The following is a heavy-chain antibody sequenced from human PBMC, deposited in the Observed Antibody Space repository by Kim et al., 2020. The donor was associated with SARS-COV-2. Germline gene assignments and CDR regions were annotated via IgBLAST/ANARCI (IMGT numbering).Heavy chain of an antibody. D-gene: IGHD3-3*01. CDR2: ISSSSSYI. J-gene: IGHJ4*02. CDR3: ARTGLINYDFWSGYYNDPGY. Sequence: GGSLRLSCAASGFTFSSYSMNWVRQAPGKGLEWVSSISSSSSYIYYADSVKGRFTISRANAKNSLYLQMNSLRAEDTAVYYCARTGLINYDFWSGYYNDPGYWGRRSLVAVCS. V-gene: IGHV3-21*01. CDR1: GFTFSSYS.